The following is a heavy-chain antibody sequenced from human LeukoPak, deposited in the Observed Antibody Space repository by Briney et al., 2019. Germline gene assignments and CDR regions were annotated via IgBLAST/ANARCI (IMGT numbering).Heavy chain of an antibody. D-gene: IGHD2-8*01. CDR1: GFTFDDYV. Sequence: SLRLSCAASGFTFDDYVMHWVRQAPGKGLEWVSGISWNSDSIGYADSVKGRFTISRDNVKNTLSLQMNSLRVEDTALYYCGREDRVVLGNDACDIWGQGTMVTVSS. CDR2: ISWNSDSI. V-gene: IGHV3-9*01. CDR3: GREDRVVLGNDACDI. J-gene: IGHJ3*02.